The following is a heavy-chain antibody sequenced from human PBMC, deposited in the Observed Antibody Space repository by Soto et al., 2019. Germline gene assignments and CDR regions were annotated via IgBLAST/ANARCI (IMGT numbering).Heavy chain of an antibody. Sequence: EVQLVESGGGLVQPGGSLRLSCAASGYSLSTYWMHWVRQIPGQGLTWVSRIGPDGSSATYADSVKGRFTISRDNSNNAVQLQMNSPRDEATSVYYCASEHSDYVNGEDYYHAVDVWGKWTAVTVS. D-gene: IGHD3-16*01. CDR2: IGPDGSSA. V-gene: IGHV3-74*03. CDR1: GYSLSTYW. J-gene: IGHJ6*04. CDR3: ASEHSDYVNGEDYYHAVDV.